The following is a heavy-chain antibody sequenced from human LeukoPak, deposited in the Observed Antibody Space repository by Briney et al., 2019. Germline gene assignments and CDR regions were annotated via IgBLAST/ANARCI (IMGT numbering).Heavy chain of an antibody. CDR1: GFTFSDHY. D-gene: IGHD5-18*01. CDR3: ARAYSYGATFDY. V-gene: IGHV3-72*01. Sequence: GGSLRLPCAASGFTFSDHYMDWVRQAPGKGLEWVGRIRNKANSYTTEFAASVKGRFTISRDDSRNSLYLQMNSLKTEDTAVYYCARAYSYGATFDYWGQGTLVTVSS. CDR2: IRNKANSYTT. J-gene: IGHJ4*02.